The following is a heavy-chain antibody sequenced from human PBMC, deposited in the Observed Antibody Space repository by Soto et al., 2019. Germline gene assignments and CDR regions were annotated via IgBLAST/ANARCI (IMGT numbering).Heavy chain of an antibody. Sequence: TGGSLGLSCAASGFTFSSYVMHWVRQAPGKGLEWVGVIWYDGSNKYYADSVKGRFTISRDNSKNTLYLKMNSLRAEDTAVYYCAREYYDSSGYYPWGQGTLVTSPQ. CDR3: AREYYDSSGYYP. D-gene: IGHD3-22*01. CDR2: IWYDGSNK. V-gene: IGHV3-33*08. J-gene: IGHJ5*02. CDR1: GFTFSSYV.